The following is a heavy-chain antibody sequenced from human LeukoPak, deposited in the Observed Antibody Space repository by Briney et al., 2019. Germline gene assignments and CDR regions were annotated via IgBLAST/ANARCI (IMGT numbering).Heavy chain of an antibody. J-gene: IGHJ4*02. D-gene: IGHD3-22*01. V-gene: IGHV3-33*06. CDR3: AKGSPYYYDSSGYSGFDY. CDR1: GFTFSSCG. CDR2: IWYDRSNK. Sequence: GGSLRLSCAASGFTFSSCGMHWVRQAPGKGLEWVAVIWYDRSNKYYADSVKGRFTISRDNSKNTLYLQMNSLRAEDTAVYYCAKGSPYYYDSSGYSGFDYWGQGTLVTVSS.